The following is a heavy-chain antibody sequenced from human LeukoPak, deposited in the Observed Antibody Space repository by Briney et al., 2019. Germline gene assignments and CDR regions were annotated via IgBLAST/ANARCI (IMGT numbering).Heavy chain of an antibody. V-gene: IGHV1-18*04. J-gene: IGHJ5*02. D-gene: IGHD2-2*01. CDR3: ARERSYCSSTSCHNWFDP. CDR1: GYTFTSYG. CDR2: ISAYNGNT. Sequence: ASVKVSCKASGYTFTSYGISWVRQAPGQGLEWMGWISAYNGNTSYAQKLQGRATMTTDTSTSTAYMELRSLRSDDTAVYYCARERSYCSSTSCHNWFDPWGQGTLVTVSS.